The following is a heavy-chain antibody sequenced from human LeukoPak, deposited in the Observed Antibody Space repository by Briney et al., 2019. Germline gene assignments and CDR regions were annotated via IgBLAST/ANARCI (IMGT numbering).Heavy chain of an antibody. CDR3: LLGCGGDCYGRFVS. Sequence: GGSLRLSCDASGFIFRNYWMHWVRQVPGKGLVWVSRINIDGTNTYYADFGKGRFTVSRDNARNTLYLQMNSLRADDTAIYYCLLGCGGDCYGRFVSRGQGALVTVSS. D-gene: IGHD2-21*02. V-gene: IGHV3-74*01. CDR1: GFIFRNYW. J-gene: IGHJ4*02. CDR2: INIDGTNT.